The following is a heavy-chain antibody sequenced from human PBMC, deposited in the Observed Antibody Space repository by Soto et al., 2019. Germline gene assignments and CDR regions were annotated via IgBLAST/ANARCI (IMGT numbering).Heavy chain of an antibody. CDR2: ISAYNGNT. CDR1: GYTFTSCC. CDR3: AREPYYDFWSGTRKFDY. Sequence: ASVNVSCKASGYTFTSCCISWVRQAPGQGLEWMGWISAYNGNTNYAQKLQGRVTMTTDTSTSTAYMELRSLRSDDTAVYYCAREPYYDFWSGTRKFDYWGQGTLVTVSS. V-gene: IGHV1-18*01. J-gene: IGHJ4*02. D-gene: IGHD3-3*01.